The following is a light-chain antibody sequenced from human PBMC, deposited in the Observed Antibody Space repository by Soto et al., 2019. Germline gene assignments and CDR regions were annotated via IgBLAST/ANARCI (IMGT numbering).Light chain of an antibody. CDR1: SSNIGSNF. CDR3: ATWDDSLNGLV. CDR2: NNN. V-gene: IGLV1-44*01. J-gene: IGLJ3*02. Sequence: QSVLTQPPSASGTPGQRVTIPCSGSSSNIGSNFVNWYQQLPGTAPKLLMYNNNQWPSGVPDRFSGSKSGTSASLAISGLQSEDEADYHCATWDDSLNGLVFGGGTKLTVL.